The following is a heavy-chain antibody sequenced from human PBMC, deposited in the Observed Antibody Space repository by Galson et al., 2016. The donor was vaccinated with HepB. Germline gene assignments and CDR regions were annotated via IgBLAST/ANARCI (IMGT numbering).Heavy chain of an antibody. CDR1: GFTFSTGW. D-gene: IGHD2-2*01. Sequence: LRLSCAGSGFTFSTGWMNWVRQAPGKGLEWIGEISHSGSTNYNPSFKSRVTISVDTSKKQFSLKLSSVTAADTAVYYCARVYEYCSSTNCYDYWGQGTLVTVSS. V-gene: IGHV4-34*01. CDR2: ISHSGST. CDR3: ARVYEYCSSTNCYDY. J-gene: IGHJ4*02.